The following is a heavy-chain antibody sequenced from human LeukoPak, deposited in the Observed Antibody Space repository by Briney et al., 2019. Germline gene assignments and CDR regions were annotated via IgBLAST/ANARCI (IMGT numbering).Heavy chain of an antibody. V-gene: IGHV3-30*04. CDR3: ASVGRADDFWGYLDD. D-gene: IGHD3-3*01. CDR1: GFTFSNYA. Sequence: PGRSLRLSCAASGFTFSNYAMHWLRQAPGKGLEWVTLLSYDGSQTYYSDSVKGRFTVSRDNSKNTLFLQMNSLRAEDTAICFCASVGRADDFWGYLDDWSQGTPVTVSS. J-gene: IGHJ4*02. CDR2: LSYDGSQT.